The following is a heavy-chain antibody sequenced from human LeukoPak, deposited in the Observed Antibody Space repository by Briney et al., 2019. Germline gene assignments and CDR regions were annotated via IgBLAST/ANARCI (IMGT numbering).Heavy chain of an antibody. Sequence: PSETLSLTCTVSGGSISSYYWSWIRQPPGKGLEWVGYIYYSGSTNYNRSLKSGVTISVDTSKNHFSLRLSSVTAADTAVYFCARASEWELPHFDFWGQGTLVTVSS. CDR3: ARASEWELPHFDF. D-gene: IGHD1-26*01. CDR2: IYYSGST. CDR1: GGSISSYY. J-gene: IGHJ4*02. V-gene: IGHV4-59*08.